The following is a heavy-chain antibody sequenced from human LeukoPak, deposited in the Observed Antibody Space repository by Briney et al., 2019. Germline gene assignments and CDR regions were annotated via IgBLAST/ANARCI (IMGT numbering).Heavy chain of an antibody. Sequence: GGSLRLSCAAFGFTFSRHIISWVRQAPGKRLEWVSSISSDSSHIYYADPMKGRFTVSRDNAKNSLFLQMNSLRAEDTAVYYCARDFRTQLDGYSPPYHFDYWGQGALVTVSS. V-gene: IGHV3-21*01. CDR2: ISSDSSHI. CDR3: ARDFRTQLDGYSPPYHFDY. CDR1: GFTFSRHI. D-gene: IGHD5-24*01. J-gene: IGHJ4*02.